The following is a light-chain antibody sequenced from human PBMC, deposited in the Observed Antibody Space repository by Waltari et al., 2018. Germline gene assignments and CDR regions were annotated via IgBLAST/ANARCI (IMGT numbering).Light chain of an antibody. CDR3: CSYAGRGTYV. CDR2: EVI. CDR1: TSDVGTYDL. J-gene: IGLJ1*01. Sequence: QSALTQHASVSGPPGQSITISCTGTTSDVGTYDLVSWYQQHPGKAPKLLICEVIKRPSGVASRFSGSKSGNTASLTISGLQGEDEADYYCCSYAGRGTYVFGSGTKVTVL. V-gene: IGLV2-23*02.